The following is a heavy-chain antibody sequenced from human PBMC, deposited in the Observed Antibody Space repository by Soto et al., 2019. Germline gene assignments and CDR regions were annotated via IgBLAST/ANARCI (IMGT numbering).Heavy chain of an antibody. Sequence: SETLSLTCDVSGVSGDSFTDYFWSWLRQPPGKGLEWIGYIYHTGNTKNNPSLESRVVISIDTSKNQFSLKLNSVTAADTAVYYCATRFPNSRTYSGVFDFWGQGAQVTVS. J-gene: IGHJ4*02. D-gene: IGHD1-26*01. V-gene: IGHV4-59*08. CDR2: IYHTGNT. CDR3: ATRFPNSRTYSGVFDF. CDR1: GDSFTDYF.